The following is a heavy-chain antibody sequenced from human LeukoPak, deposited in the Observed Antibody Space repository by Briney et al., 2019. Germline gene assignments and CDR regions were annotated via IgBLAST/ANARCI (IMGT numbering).Heavy chain of an antibody. CDR2: IYYSGST. D-gene: IGHD3-10*01. J-gene: IGHJ6*03. CDR1: GGSISSYY. V-gene: IGHV4-59*01. CDR3: ARDYRGYSYGKITNYYGSGSYYYYYYYMDV. Sequence: KPSETLSLTCTVSGGSISSYYWSWIRQPPGKGLEWIGYIYYSGSTNYNPSLKSRVTISVDTSKNQFSLKLSSVTAADTAVYYCARDYRGYSYGKITNYYGSGSYYYYYYYMDVWGKGTTVTVSS.